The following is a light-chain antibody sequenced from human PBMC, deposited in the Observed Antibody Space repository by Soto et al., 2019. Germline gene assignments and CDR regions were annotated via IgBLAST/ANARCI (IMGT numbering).Light chain of an antibody. Sequence: EIVMTQSPATLSVSPGERATLSFRSSQSVGRNLAWYQQKPGQAPRLLIYGASTRATGIPARFSGSGSGTEFTLTISSLQSEDFAIYSCQQYNHWPPLTFGGGTKVDIK. V-gene: IGKV3-15*01. CDR2: GAS. CDR3: QQYNHWPPLT. J-gene: IGKJ4*01. CDR1: QSVGRN.